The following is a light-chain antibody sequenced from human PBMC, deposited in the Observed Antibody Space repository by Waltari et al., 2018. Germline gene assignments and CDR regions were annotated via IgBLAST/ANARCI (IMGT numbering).Light chain of an antibody. CDR1: QSVTSN. CDR2: DAS. Sequence: EIVMTQSPAALSVSPGVRATLSCRASQSVTSNFAWYQKKRGHSPRLLIYDASIRATGIPARFSGRGSGTEFTLTISSLQSEDFAVYYCQQYNNLQTFGQGTKLELK. V-gene: IGKV3D-15*01. J-gene: IGKJ2*01. CDR3: QQYNNLQT.